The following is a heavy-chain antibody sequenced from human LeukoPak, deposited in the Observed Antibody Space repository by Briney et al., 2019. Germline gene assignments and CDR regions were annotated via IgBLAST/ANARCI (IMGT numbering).Heavy chain of an antibody. V-gene: IGHV4-39*01. CDR3: ARVAAKHFGMLISNFDP. CDR1: GGSISISTYY. D-gene: IGHD3-3*01. Sequence: SEPLSLTCTVSGGSISISTYYWGWIRQPPGKGLEWIGSIHYTGGTYYNPSLKSRVTISVDTSNNQFSLKLSSVTAADTPIYYCARVAAKHFGMLISNFDPWGQGTLVTVSS. J-gene: IGHJ5*02. CDR2: IHYTGGT.